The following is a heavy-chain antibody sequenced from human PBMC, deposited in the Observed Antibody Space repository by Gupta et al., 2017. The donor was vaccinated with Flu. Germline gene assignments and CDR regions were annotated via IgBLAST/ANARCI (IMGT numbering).Heavy chain of an antibody. CDR2: ILPITGTS. D-gene: IGHD5-12*01. CDR1: NFA. J-gene: IGHJ6*02. Sequence: NFAIIWVRQAPGHGLEWMGGILPITGTSTYSQKFQGRVTISAEDSTSTVYMDLSGLRSEDTAVYYCGGDGSGSYYNGMGVWGQGTTVTVSS. V-gene: IGHV1-69*01. CDR3: GGDGSGSYYNGMGV.